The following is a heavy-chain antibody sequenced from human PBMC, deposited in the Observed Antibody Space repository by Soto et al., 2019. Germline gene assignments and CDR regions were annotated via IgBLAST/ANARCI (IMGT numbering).Heavy chain of an antibody. CDR1: GFTFSSYW. Sequence: EVQLVESGGGLVQPGGSLRLSCAASGFTFSSYWMSWVRQAPGKGLEWVANIKQDGSEKYYVDSVKGRFTISRDNAKNSLYLQMNSLRAEDTAVYYCARDAPPVAAAGTPPLLTYYYYYGMDVWGQGTTVTVSS. V-gene: IGHV3-7*03. CDR3: ARDAPPVAAAGTPPLLTYYYYYGMDV. J-gene: IGHJ6*02. CDR2: IKQDGSEK. D-gene: IGHD6-13*01.